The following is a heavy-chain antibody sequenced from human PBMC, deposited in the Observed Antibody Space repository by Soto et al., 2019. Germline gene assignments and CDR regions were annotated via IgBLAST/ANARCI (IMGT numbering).Heavy chain of an antibody. V-gene: IGHV4-31*03. CDR1: GGSISSGGYY. CDR2: IYYSGST. D-gene: IGHD6-19*01. J-gene: IGHJ4*02. Sequence: QVQLQESGPGLVKPSQTLSLTCTVSGGSISSGGYYWSWIRQHPGKGLEWIGYIYYSGSTYYNPSLKSRVTISVDTSKSQFSLKLSSVTAADTAVYYCAGDTAGGWYAVFDYWGQGTLVTVSS. CDR3: AGDTAGGWYAVFDY.